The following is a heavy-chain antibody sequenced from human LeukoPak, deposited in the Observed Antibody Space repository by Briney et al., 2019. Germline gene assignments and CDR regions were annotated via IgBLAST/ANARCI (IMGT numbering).Heavy chain of an antibody. CDR3: SRQKTAYEILTGSDY. D-gene: IGHD3-9*01. V-gene: IGHV1-46*01. J-gene: IGHJ4*02. CDR1: GYTFTSYY. Sequence: ASVKVSCKASGYTFTSYYMHWVRQAPGQGLEWMGIINPSGGSTSYAQKFQGRVTMTRDTSTSTVYMELSSLRSEATAVYYCSRQKTAYEILTGSDYWGQGTLVTVSS. CDR2: INPSGGST.